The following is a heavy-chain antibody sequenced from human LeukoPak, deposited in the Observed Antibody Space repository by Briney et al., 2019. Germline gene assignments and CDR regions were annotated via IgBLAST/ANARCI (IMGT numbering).Heavy chain of an antibody. J-gene: IGHJ4*02. V-gene: IGHV3-48*04. CDR2: ISSSGSTI. D-gene: IGHD3-10*01. Sequence: GGSLRLSCAASGFTFSSYGMHWVRQAPGKGLEWVSYISSSGSTIYYADSVKGRFTISRDNAKNSLYLQMNSLRAEDTAVYYCARDMVRGVISPIDYWGQGTLVTVSS. CDR1: GFTFSSYG. CDR3: ARDMVRGVISPIDY.